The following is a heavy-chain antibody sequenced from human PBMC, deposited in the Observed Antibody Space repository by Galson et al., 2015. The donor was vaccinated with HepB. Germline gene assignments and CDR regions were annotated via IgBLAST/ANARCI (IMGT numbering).Heavy chain of an antibody. CDR1: GDSIGSSGYY. CDR3: ARRQTRDGYKIFDY. D-gene: IGHD5-24*01. CDR2: IYYSGST. J-gene: IGHJ4*02. Sequence: TLSLTCTVSGDSIGSSGYYWGWIRQPPGKGLEWIGSIYYSGSTYYSPSLKSRVTISVDTSKNQFSLKLSSVTAADTAVYYCARRQTRDGYKIFDYWGQGTLVTVSS. V-gene: IGHV4-39*01.